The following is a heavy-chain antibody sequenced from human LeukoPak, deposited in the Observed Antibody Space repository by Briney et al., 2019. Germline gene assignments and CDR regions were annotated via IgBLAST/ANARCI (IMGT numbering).Heavy chain of an antibody. CDR1: GFTFSSYA. D-gene: IGHD6-13*01. J-gene: IGHJ3*02. CDR2: ISSNGGST. V-gene: IGHV3-64*01. CDR3: ARLQLVRAFDI. Sequence: GGSLRLSCVASGFTFSSYAMHWVRQAPGKGLEYVSAISSNGGSTYYANSVKGRFTISRDNSKNTLYLQMGSLRAEDMAVYYCARLQLVRAFDIWGQGTMVTVSS.